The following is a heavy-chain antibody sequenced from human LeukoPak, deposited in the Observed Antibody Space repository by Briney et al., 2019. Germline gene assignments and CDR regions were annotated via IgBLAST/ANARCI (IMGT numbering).Heavy chain of an antibody. CDR1: GGTFSSYA. V-gene: IGHV1-69*10. D-gene: IGHD2-2*01. J-gene: IGHJ5*02. CDR3: ARDGRVVPVNWFDP. Sequence: VKVSCKASGGTFSSYAISWVRQAPGQGLEWMGRIIPILGIANYAQKFQGRVTITADKSTSTAYMELSSLRSGDTAVYYCARDGRVVPVNWFDPWGQGTLVTVSS. CDR2: IIPILGIA.